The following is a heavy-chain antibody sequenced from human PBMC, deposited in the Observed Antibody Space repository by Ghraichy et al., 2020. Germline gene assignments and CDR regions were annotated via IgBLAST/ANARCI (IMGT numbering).Heavy chain of an antibody. D-gene: IGHD3-3*01. J-gene: IGHJ6*02. CDR1: GGTFSSYA. CDR3: ARGRLTIFGVVNYYYGMDV. CDR2: IIPIFGTA. Sequence: SVKVSCKASGGTFSSYAISWVRQAPGQGLEWMGGIIPIFGTANYAQKFQGRVTITADESTSTAYMELSSLRSEDTAVYYCARGRLTIFGVVNYYYGMDVWGQGTTVTVSS. V-gene: IGHV1-69*13.